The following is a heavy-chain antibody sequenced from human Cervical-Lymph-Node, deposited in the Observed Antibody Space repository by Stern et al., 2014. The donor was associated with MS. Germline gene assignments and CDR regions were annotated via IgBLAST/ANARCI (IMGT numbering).Heavy chain of an antibody. CDR1: GYTFTDYF. CDR2: INPKTGGT. V-gene: IGHV1-2*02. D-gene: IGHD3-10*01. CDR3: ATTQVRGVRPFDY. Sequence: QEQLVQSGAEVKKPGASVKVSCKASGYTFTDYFMHWVRQAPGQGLEWMGWINPKTGGTNYAQKFQGRVTMTRDTSISTAYMELSRLRSDDTAVYYCATTQVRGVRPFDYWGQGTLVTVSS. J-gene: IGHJ4*02.